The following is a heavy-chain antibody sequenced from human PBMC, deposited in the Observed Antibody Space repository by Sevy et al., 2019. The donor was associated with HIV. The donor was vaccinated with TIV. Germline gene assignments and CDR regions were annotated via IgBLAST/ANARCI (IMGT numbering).Heavy chain of an antibody. D-gene: IGHD2-8*01. CDR2: LSFGCGEI. CDR1: GFTFSKYS. V-gene: IGHV3-23*01. CDR3: ARGGCTKPHDY. Sequence: GGSLRLSSAASGFTFSKYSMSGVRQPPGKGLGWVSTLSFGCGEINHADSVKGRFTISRDNSKNSLYLQMNNLRAEDTAVYCCARGGCTKPHDYWGQGTLVTVSS. J-gene: IGHJ4*02.